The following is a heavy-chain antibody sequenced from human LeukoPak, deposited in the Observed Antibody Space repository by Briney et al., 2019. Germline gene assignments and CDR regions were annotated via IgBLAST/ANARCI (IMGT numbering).Heavy chain of an antibody. J-gene: IGHJ4*02. CDR3: ASVYCSSTSCYRGGLDY. CDR2: ISAYNGNT. Sequence: ASVKVSCKASGYTFTIYGISWVRQAPGQGLEWMGWISAYNGNTNYAQKLQGRVTMTTDTSTSTAYMELRSLRSDDTAVYDCASVYCSSTSCYRGGLDYWGQGTLVTVSS. CDR1: GYTFTIYG. V-gene: IGHV1-18*01. D-gene: IGHD2-2*01.